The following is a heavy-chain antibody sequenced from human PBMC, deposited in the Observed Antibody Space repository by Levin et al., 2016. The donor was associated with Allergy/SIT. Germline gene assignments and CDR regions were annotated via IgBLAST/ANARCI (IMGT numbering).Heavy chain of an antibody. V-gene: IGHV3-30*04. J-gene: IGHJ5*02. D-gene: IGHD6-19*01. CDR3: ARELAVAGTRFPPNWFDP. CDR2: ISYDGSNK. Sequence: VRQAPGKGLEWVAVISYDGSNKYYADSVKGRFTISRDNSKNTLYLQMNSLRAEDTAVYYCARELAVAGTRFPPNWFDPWGQGTLVTVSS.